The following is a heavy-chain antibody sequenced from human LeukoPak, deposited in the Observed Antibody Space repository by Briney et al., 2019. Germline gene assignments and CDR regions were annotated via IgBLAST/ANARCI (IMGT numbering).Heavy chain of an antibody. D-gene: IGHD2-15*01. V-gene: IGHV3-7*01. CDR3: ARVADCSGGSCYSGVVYFDY. J-gene: IGHJ4*02. CDR2: IKQDGSEK. Sequence: GGSLRLSCAASGFTFSSYWMSWVRQAPGKGLEWVANIKQDGSEKYYVDSVKGRFTISRDNAKNSMYLQMNSLRAEDPAVHYCARVADCSGGSCYSGVVYFDYWGQGTLVTVSS. CDR1: GFTFSSYW.